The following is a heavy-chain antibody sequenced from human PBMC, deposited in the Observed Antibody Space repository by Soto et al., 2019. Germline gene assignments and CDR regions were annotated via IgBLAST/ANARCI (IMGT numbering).Heavy chain of an antibody. J-gene: IGHJ4*02. Sequence: SETLSLTCTVSGGSISSSSYYWGWIRQPPGKGLEWIGSIYYSGSTYYNPSLKSRVTISVDTSKNQFSLKLSSVTAADTAVYCCARHGPLYYYDSSGYYFDYWGQGTLVTVSS. CDR3: ARHGPLYYYDSSGYYFDY. CDR1: GGSISSSSYY. D-gene: IGHD3-22*01. V-gene: IGHV4-39*01. CDR2: IYYSGST.